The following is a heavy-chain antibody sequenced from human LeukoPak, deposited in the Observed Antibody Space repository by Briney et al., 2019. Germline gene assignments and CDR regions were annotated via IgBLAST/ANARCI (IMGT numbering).Heavy chain of an antibody. CDR3: SRDRNIVATTTFDY. CDR1: GFTFDDYG. V-gene: IGHV3-49*04. D-gene: IGHD5-12*01. CDR2: IRSKAYGGTT. J-gene: IGHJ4*02. Sequence: GGSLRLSCAASGFTFDDYGMSWVRQAPGKGLDWVGFIRSKAYGGTTEYAASVKGRFTISRDDSKSIAYLQMNSLKTEDTAVYYCSRDRNIVATTTFDYWGQGTLVTVSS.